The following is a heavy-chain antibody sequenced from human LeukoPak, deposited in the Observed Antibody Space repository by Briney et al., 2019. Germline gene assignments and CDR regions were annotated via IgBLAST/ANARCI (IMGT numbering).Heavy chain of an antibody. V-gene: IGHV4-4*02. CDR3: ARDPGDSYFDY. J-gene: IGHJ4*02. D-gene: IGHD7-27*01. CDR1: GGSISSSNW. Sequence: PSETLSLTCAVSGGSISSSNWWSWVRQPPGKGLEWIGEIYHSGSTNYNPSLKSRVTISVDTSKNQFSLKQSSVTAADTAVYYCARDPGDSYFDYWGQGTLVTVSS. CDR2: IYHSGST.